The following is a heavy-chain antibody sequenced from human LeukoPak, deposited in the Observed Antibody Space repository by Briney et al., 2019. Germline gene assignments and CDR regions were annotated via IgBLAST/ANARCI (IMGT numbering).Heavy chain of an antibody. CDR2: ISGSGDST. V-gene: IGHV3-23*01. CDR1: GITFSSYG. J-gene: IGHJ4*02. CDR3: AKDLPLEQQLVRGFDY. D-gene: IGHD6-13*01. Sequence: GGSLRLSCAASGITFSSYGMSWVRQAPGKGLEWVSSISGSGDSTHFAESVKGRFTISTDNSKNTLYLQMNSLRAEDTAVYYCAKDLPLEQQLVRGFDYWGQGTLVTVSS.